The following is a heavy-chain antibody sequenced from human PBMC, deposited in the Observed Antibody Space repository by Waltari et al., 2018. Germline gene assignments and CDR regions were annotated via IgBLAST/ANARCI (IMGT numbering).Heavy chain of an antibody. V-gene: IGHV4-31*03. D-gene: IGHD3-10*01. CDR2: IYDSGST. CDR3: ASLRGSMVRQPFDL. CDR1: GGSISSGGYY. Sequence: QVQLQESGPGLVKPSQTLSLTCTVSGGSISSGGYYWSWIRQHPGKGREWIGYIYDSGSTYYNPSLKSRCTIAVDTSKNQFSLKLSSVTAADTAVYYCASLRGSMVRQPFDLWGRGTLVTVSS. J-gene: IGHJ2*01.